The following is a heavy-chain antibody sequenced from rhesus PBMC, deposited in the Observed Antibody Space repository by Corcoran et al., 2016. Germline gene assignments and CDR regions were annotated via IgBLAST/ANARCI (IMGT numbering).Heavy chain of an antibody. CDR2: IVSAQSYI. CDR1: GFSFSSYG. Sequence: EVQLMESGGGLVPPGGSLRLSCAATGFSFSSYGVSGVRQAPGKWLGWVSSIVSAQSYIAYAESVQGLFTISRDNATNSLSLQLTCLRAGDAAGCYCPTQLGVYWGQGVLVTVSS. CDR3: PTQLGVY. J-gene: IGHJ4*01. V-gene: IGHV3S16*01. D-gene: IGHD1-1*01.